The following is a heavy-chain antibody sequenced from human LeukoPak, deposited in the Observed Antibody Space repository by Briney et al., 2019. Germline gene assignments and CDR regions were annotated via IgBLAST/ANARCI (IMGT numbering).Heavy chain of an antibody. D-gene: IGHD1-26*01. J-gene: IGHJ4*02. CDR2: ISGVTTNT. Sequence: PGGSLTLSCAASGFTISSCAMSWVRQAPGKGLEWVSTISGVTTNTYYADSVKGRFTISTDNSKNTLSLQMIRLRAEYAAVYYCAKHNTGNYYDYWGQGALVTVSS. V-gene: IGHV3-23*01. CDR1: GFTISSCA. CDR3: AKHNTGNYYDY.